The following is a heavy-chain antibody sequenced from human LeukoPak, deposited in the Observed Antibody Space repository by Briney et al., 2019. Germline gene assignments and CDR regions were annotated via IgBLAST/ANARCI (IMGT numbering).Heavy chain of an antibody. CDR2: ISAQHGQA. D-gene: IGHD1-26*01. CDR3: ARVSVITQYNGSPDYFAS. V-gene: IGHV1-18*04. Sequence: ASVKVSCKTSGYSENFYGITWVRQVAGQGLEWMGWISAQHGQAEYAPNSQDRVTMTTDTYTNTAYMELKSLRSDDTAVYYCARVSVITQYNGSPDYFASWGQGTLLTVSS. CDR1: GYSENFYG. J-gene: IGHJ4*02.